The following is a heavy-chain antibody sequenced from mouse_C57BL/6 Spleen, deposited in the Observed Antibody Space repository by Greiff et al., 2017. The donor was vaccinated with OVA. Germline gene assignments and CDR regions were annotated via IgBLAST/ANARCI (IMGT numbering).Heavy chain of an antibody. J-gene: IGHJ2*01. Sequence: QVQLQQPGAELVMPGASVKLSCKASGYTFTSYWMHWVKQRPGQGLEWIGEIDPSDSYTNYNQKFKGKSTLTVDKSSSTAYMQLSSLTSEDSAVYYCARSGGYYYGSSYVRDYFDYWGQGTTLTVSS. D-gene: IGHD1-1*01. CDR3: ARSGGYYYGSSYVRDYFDY. V-gene: IGHV1-69*01. CDR1: GYTFTSYW. CDR2: IDPSDSYT.